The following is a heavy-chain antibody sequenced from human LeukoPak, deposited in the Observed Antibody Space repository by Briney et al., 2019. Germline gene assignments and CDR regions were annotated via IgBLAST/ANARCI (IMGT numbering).Heavy chain of an antibody. J-gene: IGHJ4*02. V-gene: IGHV4-34*01. D-gene: IGHD5-18*01. CDR1: GGSFSGYY. Sequence: KPSETLSLTCAVYGGSFSGYYWSWIRQPPGKGLEWIGEINHSGSTSYNPSLKSRVTISVDTSKNQFSLKLSSVTAADTAVYYCASLGYSYGSFVDYWGQGTLVTVSS. CDR3: ASLGYSYGSFVDY. CDR2: INHSGST.